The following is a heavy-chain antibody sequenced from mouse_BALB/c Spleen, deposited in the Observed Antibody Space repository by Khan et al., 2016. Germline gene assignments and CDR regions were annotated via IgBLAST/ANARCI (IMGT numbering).Heavy chain of an antibody. V-gene: IGHV6-6*02. CDR3: TGGMGFAY. CDR2: IRLKSDNYAT. D-gene: IGHD1-1*02. Sequence: EVKLEESGGGLVQPGGSMKLSCVASGFTFSSYWMSWVRQSPEKGLEWVAEIRLKSDNYATHYAESVKGKFTISRDDSKSRLYLQMNSLRVEDIGIYFRTGGMGFAYWGQGTLVTVSA. CDR1: GFTFSSYW. J-gene: IGHJ3*01.